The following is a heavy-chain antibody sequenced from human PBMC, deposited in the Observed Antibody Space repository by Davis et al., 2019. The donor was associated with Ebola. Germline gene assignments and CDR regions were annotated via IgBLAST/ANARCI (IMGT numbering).Heavy chain of an antibody. CDR1: GFTFSSYG. CDR2: IWYDGSNK. Sequence: PGGSLRLSCAASGFTFSSYGMHWVRQAPGKGLEWVAVIWYDGSNKYYADSVKGRFTISRDNSKNTLYLQMNSLRAEDTAVYYCARDRLGLADLEYSSGWWYYGMDVWGQGTTVTVSS. V-gene: IGHV3-33*08. CDR3: ARDRLGLADLEYSSGWWYYGMDV. D-gene: IGHD6-19*01. J-gene: IGHJ6*02.